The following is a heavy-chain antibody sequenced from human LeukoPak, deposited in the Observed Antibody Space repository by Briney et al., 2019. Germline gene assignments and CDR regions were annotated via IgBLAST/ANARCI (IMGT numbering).Heavy chain of an antibody. V-gene: IGHV3-21*01. J-gene: IGHJ4*02. CDR3: ARADFDY. CDR1: GFTFSSYS. CDR2: ISSSSSYK. Sequence: GSLRLSCAASGFTFSSYSMNWVRQAPGKGLEWVSSISSSSSYKYYADSVKGRFTISRDNAKNSLYLQMNSLRAEDTAVYYCARADFDYWGQGTLVTVSS.